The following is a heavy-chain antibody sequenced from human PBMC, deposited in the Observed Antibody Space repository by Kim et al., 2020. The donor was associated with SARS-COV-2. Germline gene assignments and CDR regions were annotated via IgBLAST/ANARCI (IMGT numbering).Heavy chain of an antibody. Sequence: GGSLRLSCAASGFTFSSYGMHWVRQAPGKGLEWVAVIWYDGSNKYYADSVKGRFTISRDNSKNTLYLQMNSLRAEDTAVYYCARDGSGWSNYFDYWGQGTLVTVSS. CDR3: ARDGSGWSNYFDY. D-gene: IGHD6-19*01. J-gene: IGHJ4*02. CDR2: IWYDGSNK. CDR1: GFTFSSYG. V-gene: IGHV3-33*01.